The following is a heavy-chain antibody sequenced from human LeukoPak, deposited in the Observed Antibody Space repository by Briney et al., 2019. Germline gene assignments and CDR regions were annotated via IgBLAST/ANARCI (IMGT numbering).Heavy chain of an antibody. V-gene: IGHV1-46*01. CDR3: ARATEVDTAMVEIDY. CDR1: GYTFTSYY. Sequence: ASVKVSCKASGYTFTSYYMHWVRQAPGQGLEWMGIINPSGGSTSYAQKFQGRVTVTRDTSTSTVYMELSSLRSEDTAVYYCARATEVDTAMVEIDYWGQGTLVTVSS. J-gene: IGHJ4*02. D-gene: IGHD5-18*01. CDR2: INPSGGST.